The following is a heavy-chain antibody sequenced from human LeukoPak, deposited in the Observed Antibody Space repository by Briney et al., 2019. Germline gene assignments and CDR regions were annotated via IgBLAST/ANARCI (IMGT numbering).Heavy chain of an antibody. CDR2: INHSGGT. J-gene: IGHJ6*03. V-gene: IGHV4-34*01. CDR1: GGSFSGYY. CDR3: ARTGSLKYQLLYDPDYYYMDV. Sequence: SETLSLTCAVYGGSFSGYYWSWIRQPPGKGLEWIGEINHSGGTNYNPSLKSRVTISVDTSKNQFSLKLSSVTAADTAVYYCARTGSLKYQLLYDPDYYYMDVWGKGTTVTVSS. D-gene: IGHD2-2*02.